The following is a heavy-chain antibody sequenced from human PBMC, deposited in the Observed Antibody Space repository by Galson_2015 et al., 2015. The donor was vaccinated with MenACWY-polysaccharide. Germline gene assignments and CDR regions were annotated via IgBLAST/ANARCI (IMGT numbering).Heavy chain of an antibody. CDR3: AKDTGPGEYAYSWGTFDI. J-gene: IGHJ3*02. CDR1: GFTFSSYA. D-gene: IGHD3-10*01. Sequence: SLRLSCAASGFTFSSYAMSWVRQAPGKGLEWVSGVSASGGSTVHTNSASGRITTYRDKSTNALYLQTNSLRAEDTAVYYCAKDTGPGEYAYSWGTFDIWGRGTMVTVSS. V-gene: IGHV3-23*01. CDR2: VSASGGST.